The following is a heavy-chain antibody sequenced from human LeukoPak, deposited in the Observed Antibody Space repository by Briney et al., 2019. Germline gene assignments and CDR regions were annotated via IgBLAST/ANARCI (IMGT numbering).Heavy chain of an antibody. Sequence: PSETLSLTCTVSGGSISSGSYYWSWIRQPAGKGLEWIGRIYTSGSTNYNPSLKSRVTISVDTSKNQFSLKLSSVTAADTAVYYCARDRTYYDFWSGYSDAFDIWGQGTMVTVSS. V-gene: IGHV4-61*02. CDR2: IYTSGST. D-gene: IGHD3-3*01. J-gene: IGHJ3*02. CDR3: ARDRTYYDFWSGYSDAFDI. CDR1: GGSISSGSYY.